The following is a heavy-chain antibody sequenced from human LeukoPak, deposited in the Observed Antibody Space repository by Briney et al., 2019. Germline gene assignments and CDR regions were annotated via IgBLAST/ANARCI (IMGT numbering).Heavy chain of an antibody. D-gene: IGHD5-12*01. CDR1: GYSFTSYW. V-gene: IGHV5-51*01. CDR2: IYPGDSDT. CDR3: ARQGGGYSGYGQIYYYYYGMDV. Sequence: GESLKISCKGSGYSFTSYWIGWVRQMPGKGLEWMGIIYPGDSDTRYSPSFQGQVTISADKSISTAHLQWSSLKASDTAMYYCARQGGGYSGYGQIYYYYYGMDVWGQGTTVTVSS. J-gene: IGHJ6*02.